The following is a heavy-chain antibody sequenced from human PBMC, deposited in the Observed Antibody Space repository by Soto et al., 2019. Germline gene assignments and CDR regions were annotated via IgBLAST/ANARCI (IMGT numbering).Heavy chain of an antibody. CDR1: GGTFSSYA. V-gene: IGHV1-69*06. J-gene: IGHJ4*02. D-gene: IGHD3-3*01. CDR2: SIPIFGTA. CDR3: AGSSRFLEWVLIDY. Sequence: QVQLVQSGAEVKKPGSSVKVSCKASGGTFSSYAISWVRQAPGQGLEWMGGSIPIFGTANYAQKFQGRVTITADKATSTAYMELSSLRSEDTAVYYCAGSSRFLEWVLIDYWGQGTLVTVSS.